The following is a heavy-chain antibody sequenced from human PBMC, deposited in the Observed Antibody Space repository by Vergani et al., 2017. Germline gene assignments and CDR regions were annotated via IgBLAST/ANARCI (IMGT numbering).Heavy chain of an antibody. D-gene: IGHD3-22*01. CDR3: ARVGITMIVVAPLDY. CDR2: INPSGGST. V-gene: IGHV1-46*03. J-gene: IGHJ4*02. Sequence: QVQLVQSGAEVKKPGASVKVSCKASGYTFTSYYMHWVRQAPGQGLECMGIINPSGGSTSYAQKFQGRVTMTRDTSTSTVYMELSSLRSEDTAVYYCARVGITMIVVAPLDYWGQGTLVTVSS. CDR1: GYTFTSYY.